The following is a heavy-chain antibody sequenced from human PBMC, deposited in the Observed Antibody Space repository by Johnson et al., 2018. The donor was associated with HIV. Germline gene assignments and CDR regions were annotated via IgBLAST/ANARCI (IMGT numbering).Heavy chain of an antibody. D-gene: IGHD2-21*02. V-gene: IGHV3-30*02. CDR1: GFTFSSYG. CDR2: IRYDGSNK. CDR3: ATGVVVTAMNDAFDI. J-gene: IGHJ3*02. Sequence: QVQLVESGGCVVQPGGSLRLSCAASGFTFSSYGMHWVRQAPGKGLEWVAFIRYDGSNKYSADSVKGRFTISRDNSKNTLYLQMNSLRAEDTAVYYCATGVVVTAMNDAFDIWGQGTMVTVSS.